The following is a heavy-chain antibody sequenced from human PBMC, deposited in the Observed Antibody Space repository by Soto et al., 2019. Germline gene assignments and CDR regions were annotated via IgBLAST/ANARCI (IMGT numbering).Heavy chain of an antibody. Sequence: QVQLQQWGAGLLKPSETLSLTCAVYGGSFSGYYWSWIRQPPGKGLEWIGEINHSGSTNYSTSLKSRVTISVHPSKSQFSLKLSSVSAADTAVYYCASGPIAARPYWCDPWGQGTLVTVSS. V-gene: IGHV4-34*01. CDR3: ASGPIAARPYWCDP. J-gene: IGHJ5*02. D-gene: IGHD6-6*01. CDR1: GGSFSGYY. CDR2: INHSGST.